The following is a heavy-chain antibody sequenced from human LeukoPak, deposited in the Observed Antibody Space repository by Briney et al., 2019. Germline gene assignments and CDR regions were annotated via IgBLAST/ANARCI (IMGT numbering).Heavy chain of an antibody. CDR3: ARGLNDRSWYGAH. Sequence: PGGSLRLSCAASGFTFSDYTMQWVRQAPGKGLEWVALLPPDGSYQYYADSLKGRFTISRDNFKNALYLQMNSLGLEDTAVYYCARGLNDRSWYGAHWRQGTLLSVSA. V-gene: IGHV3-30*04. CDR2: LPPDGSYQ. D-gene: IGHD6-13*01. CDR1: GFTFSDYT. J-gene: IGHJ4*02.